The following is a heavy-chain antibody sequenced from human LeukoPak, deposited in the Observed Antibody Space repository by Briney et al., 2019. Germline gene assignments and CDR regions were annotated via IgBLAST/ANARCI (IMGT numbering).Heavy chain of an antibody. CDR1: GGSISSYY. CDR2: IYYSGST. D-gene: IGHD2-21*01. J-gene: IGHJ6*02. V-gene: IGHV4-59*08. Sequence: KASETLSLTCTVSGGSISSYYWSWIGQPPGKGLEWIGYIYYSGSTNYNPSLKSRVTISVDTSKNQFSLKLSSVTAADTAVYYCARLVSRTLHYGMDVWGQGTTVTVSS. CDR3: ARLVSRTLHYGMDV.